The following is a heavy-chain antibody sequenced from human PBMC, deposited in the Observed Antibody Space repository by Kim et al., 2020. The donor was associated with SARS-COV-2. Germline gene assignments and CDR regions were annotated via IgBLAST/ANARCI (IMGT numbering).Heavy chain of an antibody. J-gene: IGHJ5*02. CDR3: VGGGGWNT. Sequence: SQTLSLTCAISGDSVSSNSAAWNWIRQSPSRGLEWLGRTYYRSKWYNECALSVKSRITINPDTSKNQFSLQLNSVTPEDTAVYYCVGGGGWNTWGQGTLVTVSS. CDR1: GDSVSSNSAA. CDR2: TYYRSKWYN. V-gene: IGHV6-1*01. D-gene: IGHD6-19*01.